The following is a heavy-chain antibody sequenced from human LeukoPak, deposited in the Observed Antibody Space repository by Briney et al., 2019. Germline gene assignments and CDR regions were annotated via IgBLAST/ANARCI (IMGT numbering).Heavy chain of an antibody. CDR1: GFTFSSYA. Sequence: GGSLSLSCAASGFTFSSYAMSWVRQAPGKGLEWVSGISGSGDNTYYADSVKGRFTISRDNSKNTLYVQVNSLGAEDTAAYYCAKGSYYDSSGSFYFDYWGQGTLVTVSS. CDR3: AKGSYYDSSGSFYFDY. V-gene: IGHV3-23*01. J-gene: IGHJ4*02. CDR2: ISGSGDNT. D-gene: IGHD3-22*01.